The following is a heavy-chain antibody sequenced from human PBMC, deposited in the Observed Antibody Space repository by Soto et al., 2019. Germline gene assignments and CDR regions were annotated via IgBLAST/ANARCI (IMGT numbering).Heavy chain of an antibody. D-gene: IGHD4-17*01. CDR1: GGAFSSYA. Sequence: GASVKLSWKACGGAFSSYASSWVRQAPGQGLEWMGGIIPIFGTANYAQKFQGRVTITADESTSTAYMELSSLRSEDTAVYYCARIHYGGNSVGLNYWGQGTLVTVSS. CDR2: IIPIFGTA. CDR3: ARIHYGGNSVGLNY. V-gene: IGHV1-69*13. J-gene: IGHJ4*02.